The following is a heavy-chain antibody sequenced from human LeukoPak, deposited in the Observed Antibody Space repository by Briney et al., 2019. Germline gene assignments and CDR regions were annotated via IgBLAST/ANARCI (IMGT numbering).Heavy chain of an antibody. Sequence: SETLSLTCTVSGGSISSYYWSWIRQPPGKGLEWIGYIYYSGSTNYNPSLKSRATISVDTSKNQFSLKLSSVTAADTAVYYCARGPRGGGYNFDYWGQGTLVTVSS. CDR2: IYYSGST. V-gene: IGHV4-59*01. CDR3: ARGPRGGGYNFDY. CDR1: GGSISSYY. D-gene: IGHD5-24*01. J-gene: IGHJ4*02.